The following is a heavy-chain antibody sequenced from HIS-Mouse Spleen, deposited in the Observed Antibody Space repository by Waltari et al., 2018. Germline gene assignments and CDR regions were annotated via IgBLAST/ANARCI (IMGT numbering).Heavy chain of an antibody. J-gene: IGHJ4*02. D-gene: IGHD1-7*01. Sequence: QVQLVESGGGVVQPGRSLRLSWAAAGLTFSSYAMHWVRQAPGKGLEWVAVISYDGSNKYYADSVKGRFTISRDNSKNTLYLQMNSLRAEDTAVYYCARGGWNYVYFDYWGQGTLVTVSS. CDR2: ISYDGSNK. V-gene: IGHV3-30-3*01. CDR3: ARGGWNYVYFDY. CDR1: GLTFSSYA.